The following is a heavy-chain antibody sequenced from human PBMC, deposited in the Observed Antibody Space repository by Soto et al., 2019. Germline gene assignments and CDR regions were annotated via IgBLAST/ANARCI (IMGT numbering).Heavy chain of an antibody. Sequence: GGSLRLSGAAAGFTFSSYGIHWVRQAPGKGLEWVAVIWYDGSNKYYADSVKGRFTISRDNSKNTLYLQMNSLRAEDTAVYYCAREDTYGLYVDYWGQGTLVTVSS. V-gene: IGHV3-33*01. CDR2: IWYDGSNK. CDR1: GFTFSSYG. CDR3: AREDTYGLYVDY. J-gene: IGHJ4*02. D-gene: IGHD5-18*01.